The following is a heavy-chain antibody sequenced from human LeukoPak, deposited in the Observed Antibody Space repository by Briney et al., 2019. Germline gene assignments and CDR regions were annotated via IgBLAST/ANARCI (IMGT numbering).Heavy chain of an antibody. J-gene: IGHJ4*02. D-gene: IGHD3-10*01. Sequence: GGSLRLSCAASGFPFSNYGINWVRQAPGKGLEWVSYISSRNNIVFYADSVKGRLTISRDNAKNSLYLQMHSLRADDTAVYYCARDGSYSGSGSPSYYWGQGTLVTVSS. CDR3: ARDGSYSGSGSPSYY. CDR2: ISSRNNIV. V-gene: IGHV3-48*01. CDR1: GFPFSNYG.